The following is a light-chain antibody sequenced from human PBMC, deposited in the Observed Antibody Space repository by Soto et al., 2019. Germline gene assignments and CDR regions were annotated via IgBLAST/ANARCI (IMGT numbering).Light chain of an antibody. Sequence: EIVMTQSPATLSVSPGERATLSCRVSQSVSSNLAWYQQKPGQAPRLLIYGASTRATGIPARFSGSGSGTEFTITISSLQSEDFAVYYCQQYNNWLSTFGGGTKVEIK. V-gene: IGKV3-15*01. CDR1: QSVSSN. CDR3: QQYNNWLST. J-gene: IGKJ4*01. CDR2: GAS.